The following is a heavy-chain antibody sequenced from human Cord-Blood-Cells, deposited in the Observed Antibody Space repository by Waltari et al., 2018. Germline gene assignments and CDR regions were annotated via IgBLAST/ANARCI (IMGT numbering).Heavy chain of an antibody. CDR2: IWYDGSNK. Sequence: QLQRVESGGGVLQPGRLLRLSCEASGLALCSHGMSWVRQAHGKGLGRVAVIWYDGSNKFNAASVNGRFSISRDNSKNTRYLQMNSLRAEDTAVYYCARDRNGDYFDYWGQGTLVTVSS. CDR1: GLALCSHG. V-gene: IGHV3-33*01. J-gene: IGHJ4*02. CDR3: ARDRNGDYFDY. D-gene: IGHD4-17*01.